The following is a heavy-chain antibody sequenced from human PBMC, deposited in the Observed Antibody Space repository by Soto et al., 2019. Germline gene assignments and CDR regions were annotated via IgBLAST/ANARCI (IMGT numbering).Heavy chain of an antibody. CDR2: IYYSGST. D-gene: IGHD6-19*01. CDR1: GGSFSSGSYY. J-gene: IGHJ6*03. Sequence: PSETLSLTCTVSGGSFSSGSYYWGWIRQPPGRGLEWTGNIYYSGSTKYNPSLKSRVTISLDTSKNQFSLELSSVTAADTAVYYCARSGDSSGWYYYYMDVWGKGTTVTVSS. CDR3: ARSGDSSGWYYYYMDV. V-gene: IGHV4-39*01.